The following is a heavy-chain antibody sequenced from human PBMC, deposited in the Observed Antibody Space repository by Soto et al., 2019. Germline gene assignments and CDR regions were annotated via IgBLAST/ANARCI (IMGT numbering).Heavy chain of an antibody. J-gene: IGHJ4*02. CDR1: GFTFSSYS. V-gene: IGHV3-23*01. CDR3: AKRQSGNFGPFDS. CDR2: ISGSGANT. D-gene: IGHD2-21*02. Sequence: GGSLRLSCAASGFTFSSYSMSWVRPAPGKGLEWVSGISGSGANTNYADSVKGRFAISIDNSKNTLYLQMSSLRAEDTAVHYCAKRQSGNFGPFDSWGQGTLVTVSS.